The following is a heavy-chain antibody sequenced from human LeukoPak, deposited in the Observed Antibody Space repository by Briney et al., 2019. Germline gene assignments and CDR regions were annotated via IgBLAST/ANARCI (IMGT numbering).Heavy chain of an antibody. D-gene: IGHD3-22*01. CDR2: INHSGST. Sequence: KPSETLSLTCAVYGGSFSGYYWSWIRQPPGKGLEWIGEINHSGSTNYNPSLKSRVTISVDTSKNQLSLKLSSVTAADTAVYYCARVKIGGESGSGYYYIAFDYWGQGTLVTVSS. V-gene: IGHV4-34*01. CDR1: GGSFSGYY. CDR3: ARVKIGGESGSGYYYIAFDY. J-gene: IGHJ4*02.